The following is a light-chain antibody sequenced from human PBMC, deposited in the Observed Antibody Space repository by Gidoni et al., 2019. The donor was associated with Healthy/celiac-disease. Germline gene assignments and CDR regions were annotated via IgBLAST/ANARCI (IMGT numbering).Light chain of an antibody. CDR1: QSVLYSSNNKNY. J-gene: IGKJ2*01. Sequence: DILMTQFPDSLAVSLGERATINCKSSQSVLYSSNNKNYLAWYQQKPGQPPKLLIYWASTRESGVPDRFSGGGSGTDFTLTISSLQAEDVAVYYCQQYYSTRSFGQGTKLEIK. V-gene: IGKV4-1*01. CDR3: QQYYSTRS. CDR2: WAS.